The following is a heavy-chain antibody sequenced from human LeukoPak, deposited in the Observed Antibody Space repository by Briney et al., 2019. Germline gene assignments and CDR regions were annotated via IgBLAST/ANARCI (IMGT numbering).Heavy chain of an antibody. CDR3: ARADSYFDY. CDR2: IYTSGST. Sequence: PSQTLSLTCTVSGGSISSGSYYWSWIRQPAGKGLEWIGRIYTSGSTNYNPSLKSRVTISVDTSKNQLSLKLSSVTAADTAVYYCARADSYFDYWGQGTLVTVSS. J-gene: IGHJ4*02. D-gene: IGHD2-15*01. V-gene: IGHV4-61*02. CDR1: GGSISSGSYY.